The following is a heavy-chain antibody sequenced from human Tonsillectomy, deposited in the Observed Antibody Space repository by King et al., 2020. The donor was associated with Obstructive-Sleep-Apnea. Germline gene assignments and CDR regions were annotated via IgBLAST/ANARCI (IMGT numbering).Heavy chain of an antibody. V-gene: IGHV1-18*04. J-gene: IGHJ4*02. Sequence: QLVQSGAEVKKPGASVKVSCKASGYTFPSYGISWVRQAPGQGLEWMGWVSAYNGNTNNAQKLQGRVTMTTDTSTSTAYMELRSLRSDDTAVYYCARGRYYDSSGYYHFDYWGQGTLVTVSS. CDR1: GYTFPSYG. CDR2: VSAYNGNT. CDR3: ARGRYYDSSGYYHFDY. D-gene: IGHD3-22*01.